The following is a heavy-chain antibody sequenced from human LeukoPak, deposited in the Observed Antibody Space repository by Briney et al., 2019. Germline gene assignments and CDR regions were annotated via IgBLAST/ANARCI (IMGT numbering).Heavy chain of an antibody. V-gene: IGHV4-34*01. CDR3: ARGLRRWLRDPFDY. CDR1: GFTVSSNY. Sequence: GSLRLSCAASGFTVSSNYLSWVRQAPGKGLEWVGEINHSGGTNYDPSIKSRVTISVDPSNNQISLKLSSVTAADTAVYYCARGLRRWLRDPFDYWGQGTLVTVSS. J-gene: IGHJ4*02. CDR2: INHSGGT. D-gene: IGHD5-12*01.